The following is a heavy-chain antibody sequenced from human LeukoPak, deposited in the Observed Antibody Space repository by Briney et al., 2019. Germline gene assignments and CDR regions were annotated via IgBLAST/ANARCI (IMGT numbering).Heavy chain of an antibody. CDR1: GFAFSTYA. CDR3: AREQAGTSGWYTVDS. CDR2: FSRRGTT. V-gene: IGHV3-23*01. Sequence: GGSLRLSCAASGFAFSTYAMDWVRQAPGKGLQWVSAFSRRGTTHYADSVRGRFTISRDNSKNVLYLQMNSLRVDDTAIYYCAREQAGTSGWYTVDSWGQGTLVTVSS. D-gene: IGHD6-13*01. J-gene: IGHJ4*02.